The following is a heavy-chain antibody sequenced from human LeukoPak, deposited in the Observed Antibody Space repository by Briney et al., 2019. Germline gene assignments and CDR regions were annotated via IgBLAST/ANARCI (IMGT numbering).Heavy chain of an antibody. D-gene: IGHD1-26*01. CDR2: INWNGGST. CDR3: ARGVVGAKAY. J-gene: IGHJ4*02. V-gene: IGHV3-20*04. Sequence: PGGSLRLSCAASGFTFSSYAMSWVRQAPGKGLEWVSGINWNGGSTGYADSVKGRFTISRDNAKNSLYLQMNSLRAEDTALYYCARGVVGAKAYWGQGTLVTVSS. CDR1: GFTFSSYA.